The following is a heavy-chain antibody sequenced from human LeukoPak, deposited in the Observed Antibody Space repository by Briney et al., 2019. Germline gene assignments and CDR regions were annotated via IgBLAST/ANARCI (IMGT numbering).Heavy chain of an antibody. CDR2: INPSGGST. J-gene: IGHJ4*02. CDR3: ARSVTTLGFDY. V-gene: IGHV1-46*01. CDR1: GYTFTSYY. Sequence: ASVKVSCKASGYTFTSYYMHWVRQAPGQGLEWMGIINPSGGSTSYAQKFQGRVTMTRDMSTSTVYMELSSLRSEDTAVYYYARSVTTLGFDYWGQGTLVTVSS. D-gene: IGHD4-11*01.